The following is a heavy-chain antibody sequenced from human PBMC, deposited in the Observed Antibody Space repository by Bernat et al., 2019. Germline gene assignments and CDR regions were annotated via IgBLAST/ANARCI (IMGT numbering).Heavy chain of an antibody. J-gene: IGHJ4*02. CDR2: ISYDGSNK. Sequence: QVQLVESGGGVVQPGRSLRLSCAASGFTFSSYGMHWVRQAPGKGLEWVAVISYDGSNKYYADSVKGRFTISRDNSKNTLYLQMNSLRAEDTAVYYCAKGPARLRYFDWLLSLDYWGQGTLVTVSS. V-gene: IGHV3-30*18. CDR1: GFTFSSYG. CDR3: AKGPARLRYFDWLLSLDY. D-gene: IGHD3-9*01.